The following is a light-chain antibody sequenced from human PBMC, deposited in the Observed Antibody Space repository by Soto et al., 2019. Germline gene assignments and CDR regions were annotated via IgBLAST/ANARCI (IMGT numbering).Light chain of an antibody. J-gene: IGKJ2*01. CDR1: RGILSW. CDR3: QRYNNYSPT. V-gene: IGKV1-5*01. Sequence: DIQMTQSPSTLSASVGDKSTFIGGPIRGILSWLAWYQQKPGKAPKLLIYDASSLQSGVPSRFSGSGSGTGFTLTISSLQPDDFGSYYCQRYNNYSPTFGQGTKLEIK. CDR2: DAS.